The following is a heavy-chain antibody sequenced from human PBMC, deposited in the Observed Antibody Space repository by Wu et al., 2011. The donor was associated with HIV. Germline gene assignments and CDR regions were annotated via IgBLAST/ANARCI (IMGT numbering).Heavy chain of an antibody. Sequence: QVQLVQSGAEVKKPGSSVKVSCKASGGTFSSYTINWMRQAPGQGLEWMGRIIPMFSTANYAQRFQGRVTITADKSTSTAYMELSSLRSDDTAVYYCAKGGALGGSGSEPFEHWGQGNPGRRLL. V-gene: IGHV1-69*06. CDR1: GGTFSSYT. D-gene: IGHD3-10*01. J-gene: IGHJ4*02. CDR3: AKGGALGGSGSEPFEH. CDR2: IIPMFSTA.